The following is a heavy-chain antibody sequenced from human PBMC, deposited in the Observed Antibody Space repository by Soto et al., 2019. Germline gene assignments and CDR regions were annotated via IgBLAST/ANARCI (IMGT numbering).Heavy chain of an antibody. Sequence: QVQRVQSGTEVKKSGASVKVSCKASGYAFTSYSVSWVRQAPGQELEWMGSISTDSGKRKYVQSLQRRVPLPTDTSTTTAYLDLRSLTPDDAAIYYCARRYGDPSSSAGLDSWGPGTLVTVSS. J-gene: IGHJ4*02. CDR3: ARRYGDPSSSAGLDS. D-gene: IGHD2-21*02. CDR2: ISTDSGKR. CDR1: GYAFTSYS. V-gene: IGHV1-18*01.